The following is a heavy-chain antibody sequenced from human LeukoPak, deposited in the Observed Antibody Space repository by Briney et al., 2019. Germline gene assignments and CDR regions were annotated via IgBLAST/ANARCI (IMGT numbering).Heavy chain of an antibody. J-gene: IGHJ6*02. V-gene: IGHV4-30-4*01. CDR2: IHYSGRT. CDR3: ARENCGGDCYLEYNYGMDV. CDR1: GGSISSADYY. D-gene: IGHD2-21*02. Sequence: SETPSLTCTVSGGSISSADYYWSWIRQHPGKGLEWIGYIHYSGRTFYNPSLKSRVSISVDTSKNQFSLRLSSVTAADTAVYYCARENCGGDCYLEYNYGMDVWGQGTTVTVSS.